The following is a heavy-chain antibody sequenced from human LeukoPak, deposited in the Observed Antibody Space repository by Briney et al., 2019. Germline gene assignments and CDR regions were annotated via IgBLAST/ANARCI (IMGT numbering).Heavy chain of an antibody. CDR1: GFTFKTYA. V-gene: IGHV3-23*01. Sequence: QSGGSLRLSCAASGFTFKTYAMNWVRQVPGKGPEWVSSMSGSGSSTDYADSVKGRFTISRDNSKNTLYLQMNSLRAEDTALYYCTRQLGYCSSGTCYFDSWGQGTLVTVSS. CDR2: MSGSGSST. CDR3: TRQLGYCSSGTCYFDS. J-gene: IGHJ4*02. D-gene: IGHD2-15*01.